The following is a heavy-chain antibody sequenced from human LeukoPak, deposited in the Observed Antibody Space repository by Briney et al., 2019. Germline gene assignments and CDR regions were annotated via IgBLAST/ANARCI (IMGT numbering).Heavy chain of an antibody. D-gene: IGHD1-14*01. CDR2: INWRRADV. CDR1: GFTFDDYG. CDR3: ARTRNWNHLDAFDI. J-gene: IGHJ3*02. Sequence: GGSLRLSCVVSGFTFDDYGMHWVRQAPGKGLEWVAGINWRRADVDYADSVRGRFTISRHNDENSLYLQMNSLRAEDTAVYYCARTRNWNHLDAFDIWGQGTMVTVSS. V-gene: IGHV3-20*04.